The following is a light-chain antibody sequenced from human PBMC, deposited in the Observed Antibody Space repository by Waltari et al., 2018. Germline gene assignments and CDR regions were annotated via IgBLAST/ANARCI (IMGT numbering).Light chain of an antibody. CDR3: SSYTSSSPVV. CDR1: SSDVGGYTY. J-gene: IGLJ2*01. V-gene: IGLV2-14*01. Sequence: QSALTQPASVSGSPGRSITIACTGTSSDVGGYTYVSWYQQHPGKAPKLMIYDVRKRPSGVSTRFSGSKSGHTASLTISGLQAEDEADYYCSSYTSSSPVVFGGGTKLTVL. CDR2: DVR.